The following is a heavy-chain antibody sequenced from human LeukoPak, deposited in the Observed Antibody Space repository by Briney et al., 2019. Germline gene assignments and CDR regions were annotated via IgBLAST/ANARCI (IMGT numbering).Heavy chain of an antibody. Sequence: SETLSLTCTVSSGSISSYYWSWIRQPPGKGLEWIGYIYYSGSTNYNPSLKSRVTISVDTSKKQSTLKLSSVAAADTAVYYCARGKTYYDISKDAFDIWGQGTMVIVSS. V-gene: IGHV4-59*01. J-gene: IGHJ3*02. CDR2: IYYSGST. CDR3: ARGKTYYDISKDAFDI. D-gene: IGHD3-22*01. CDR1: SGSISSYY.